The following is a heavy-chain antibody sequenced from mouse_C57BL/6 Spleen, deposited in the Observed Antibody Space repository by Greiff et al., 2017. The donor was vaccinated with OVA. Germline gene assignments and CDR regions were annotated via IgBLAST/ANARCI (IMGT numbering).Heavy chain of an antibody. Sequence: EVHLVESGPGLVKPSQSLSLTCSVTGYSITSGYYWNWIRQFPGNKLEWMGYISYDGSNNYNPSLKNRISITRDTSKNQFVLKLNSVTTEDTATYYCARAYGSSPAWFAYWGQGTLVTVSA. CDR3: ARAYGSSPAWFAY. D-gene: IGHD1-1*01. CDR1: GYSITSGYY. V-gene: IGHV3-6*01. CDR2: ISYDGSN. J-gene: IGHJ3*01.